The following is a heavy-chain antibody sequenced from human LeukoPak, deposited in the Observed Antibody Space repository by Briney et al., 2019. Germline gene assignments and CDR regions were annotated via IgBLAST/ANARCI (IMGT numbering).Heavy chain of an antibody. D-gene: IGHD3-22*01. CDR3: ARDQDYYDSSGPFDY. CDR2: ISSSGSTI. CDR1: GFTFSDYY. J-gene: IGHJ4*02. Sequence: PGGSLRLSCAASGFTFSDYYMSWIRQAPGKGLEWVSYISSSGSTIYYADSVKGRFTISRDNAKNSLYLQMNSLRAEDTAVYYCARDQDYYDSSGPFDYWGQGTLVTVSS. V-gene: IGHV3-11*04.